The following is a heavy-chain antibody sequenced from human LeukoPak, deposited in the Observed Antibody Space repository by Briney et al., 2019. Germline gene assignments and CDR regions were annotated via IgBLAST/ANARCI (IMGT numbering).Heavy chain of an antibody. J-gene: IGHJ3*02. CDR1: GGSISSYY. Sequence: SETLSLTCTVSGGSISSYYWSWIRQPPGKGLEWIGYIYYSGSTNYNPSLKSRVTISVDTSKNQFSLKLSSVAAADTAVYYCARAQLSAFDIWGQGTMVTVSS. V-gene: IGHV4-59*08. CDR2: IYYSGST. D-gene: IGHD5-18*01. CDR3: ARAQLSAFDI.